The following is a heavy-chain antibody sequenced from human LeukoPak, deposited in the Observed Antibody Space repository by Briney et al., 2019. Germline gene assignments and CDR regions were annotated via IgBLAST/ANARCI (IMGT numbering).Heavy chain of an antibody. J-gene: IGHJ5*02. D-gene: IGHD3-10*01. CDR1: GGSISSYY. Sequence: SETLSLTCTVSGGSISSYYWSWIRQPPGKGLEWIGYIYYSGSTNYNPSLKSRVTISVDTSKNQFSPKLSSVTAADTAVYYCARELSSWFGELFPNWFDPWGQGTLVTVSS. CDR2: IYYSGST. CDR3: ARELSSWFGELFPNWFDP. V-gene: IGHV4-59*01.